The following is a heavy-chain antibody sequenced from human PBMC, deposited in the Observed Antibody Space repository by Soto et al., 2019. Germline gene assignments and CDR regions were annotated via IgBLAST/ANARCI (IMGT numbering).Heavy chain of an antibody. D-gene: IGHD2-8*01. V-gene: IGHV3-23*01. CDR3: AMRYRSIVLMVYAIAGGMDV. CDR2: ISGSGGST. J-gene: IGHJ6*02. Sequence: GGSLRLSCAASGFTFSSYAMSWVRQAPGKGLEWVSAISGSGGSTYYADSVKGRFTISRDNSKNTLYLQMNSLRAEDTAVYYCAMRYRSIVLMVYAIAGGMDVWGQGTTVTVSS. CDR1: GFTFSSYA.